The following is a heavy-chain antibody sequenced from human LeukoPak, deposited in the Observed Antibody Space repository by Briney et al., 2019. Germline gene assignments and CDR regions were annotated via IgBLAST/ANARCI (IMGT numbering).Heavy chain of an antibody. V-gene: IGHV3-53*01. J-gene: IGHJ4*02. D-gene: IGHD3-9*01. CDR3: ARVATGWGVDYFDY. CDR2: IYSGGST. CDR1: GFTVSSNY. Sequence: GGPLRLSCAASGFTVSSNYMSWVRQAPGKGLEWVSVIYSGGSTYYADSVKGRFTISRDNSKNTLYLQMNSLRAEDTAVYYCARVATGWGVDYFDYWGQGTLVTVSS.